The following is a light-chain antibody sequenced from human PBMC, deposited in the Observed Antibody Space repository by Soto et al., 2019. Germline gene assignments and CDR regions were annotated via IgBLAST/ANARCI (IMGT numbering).Light chain of an antibody. V-gene: IGKV3-15*01. CDR1: QSVRNN. Sequence: EIVMTQSPATLSVSPGERATLSFRASQSVRNNLAWYQQKPGQAPRLLIYGASTRATGIPARFSGSGSGTDFTFTISSLQSEDFALFYCQHYNNWPPAWTFGQGTRVEIK. CDR3: QHYNNWPPAWT. CDR2: GAS. J-gene: IGKJ1*01.